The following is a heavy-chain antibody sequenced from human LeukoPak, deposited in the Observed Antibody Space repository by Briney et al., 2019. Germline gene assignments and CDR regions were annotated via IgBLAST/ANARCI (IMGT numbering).Heavy chain of an antibody. V-gene: IGHV1-69*13. J-gene: IGHJ5*02. Sequence: SVKVSCKASGGTFSSYDISWVRQAPGQGLEGVGGIIPIFGTGNYAQKFQGRVTIIGGDSASTAYMELSSLRSEDTAVYYSARGQLPHNWFDPCGQGTLVTVSS. CDR2: IIPIFGTG. CDR1: GGTFSSYD. D-gene: IGHD2-2*01. CDR3: ARGQLPHNWFDP.